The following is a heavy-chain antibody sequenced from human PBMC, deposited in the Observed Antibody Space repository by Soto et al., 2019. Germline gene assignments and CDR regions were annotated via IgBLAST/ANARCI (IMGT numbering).Heavy chain of an antibody. J-gene: IGHJ4*02. V-gene: IGHV3-23*01. CDR1: GFTFSSYA. Sequence: PGGSLRLSCAASGFTFSSYAMSWVRQAPGKGLEWVSAISGSGGSTYYADSVKGRFTISRDNSKNTLYLQMNSLRAEDTAVYYCAKDWYCSSTSCHYLYYFDYWGQGTLVTVSS. CDR2: ISGSGGST. D-gene: IGHD2-2*01. CDR3: AKDWYCSSTSCHYLYYFDY.